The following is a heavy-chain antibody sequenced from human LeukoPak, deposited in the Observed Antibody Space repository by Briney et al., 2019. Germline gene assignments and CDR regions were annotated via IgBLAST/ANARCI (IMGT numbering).Heavy chain of an antibody. V-gene: IGHV4-4*07. D-gene: IGHD3-9*01. CDR3: AREMKCYDILTGYYLCSHDAFDI. CDR2: IYTSGSS. J-gene: IGHJ3*02. Sequence: SETLSLTCTVSGGSISSYYWSWIRQPAGKGLEWIGRIYTSGSSNYNPSLKSRVTMSVDTSKNQFSLKLSSVTAADTAVYYCAREMKCYDILTGYYLCSHDAFDIWGQGTMVTVSS. CDR1: GGSISSYY.